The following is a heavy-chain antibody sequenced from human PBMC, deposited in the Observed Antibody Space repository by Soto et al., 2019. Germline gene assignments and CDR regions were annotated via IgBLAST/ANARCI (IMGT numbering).Heavy chain of an antibody. CDR1: GGSISSYY. CDR3: ARAGSSSFYYYYGMDV. D-gene: IGHD6-6*01. J-gene: IGHJ6*02. CDR2: IYTSGST. V-gene: IGHV4-4*07. Sequence: QVQLQESGPGLVKPSETLSLTCTVSGGSISSYYWSWIRQPAGKGLEWIGRIYTSGSTNYNPSLKSRVTMSADTSKKQVSLKLSSVTAADTAVYYCARAGSSSFYYYYGMDVWGQGTTVTVSS.